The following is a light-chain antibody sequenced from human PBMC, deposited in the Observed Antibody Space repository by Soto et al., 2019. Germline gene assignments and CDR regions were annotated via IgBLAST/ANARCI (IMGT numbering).Light chain of an antibody. V-gene: IGKV3-20*01. CDR1: QSVSSSF. J-gene: IGKJ1*01. Sequence: EIVLTQSPGTLSLSPGERATLSCRASQSVSSSFLAWYQQKPGQAPRLLIYGASSRATGIPDRFSGSGSGTDLTLTISRLEPEDFAVYYCQQYDSSPWTFGQGPRWRSN. CDR3: QQYDSSPWT. CDR2: GAS.